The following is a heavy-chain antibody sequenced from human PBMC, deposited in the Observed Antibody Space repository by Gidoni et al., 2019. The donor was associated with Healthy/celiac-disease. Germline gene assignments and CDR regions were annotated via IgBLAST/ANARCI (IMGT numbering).Heavy chain of an antibody. D-gene: IGHD3-10*01. J-gene: IGHJ5*02. CDR2: INHSGST. Sequence: QVQLQQWGAGLLKPSETLSLTCAVYGGSFSGYYWSWILQPPGKGLEWIGEINHSGSTNYNPSLKRRVTISVDTSKNQFSLKLSSVTAADTAVYYCARGSEGITMGRGVKPQYNWFDPWGQGTLVTVSS. CDR3: ARGSEGITMGRGVKPQYNWFDP. CDR1: GGSFSGYY. V-gene: IGHV4-34*01.